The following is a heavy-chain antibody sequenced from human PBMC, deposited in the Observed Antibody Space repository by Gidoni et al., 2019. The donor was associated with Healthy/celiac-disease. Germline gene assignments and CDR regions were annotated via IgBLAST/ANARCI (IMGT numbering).Heavy chain of an antibody. Sequence: EVQLLESGGGLVQPGGSLRLACAASGFTFSSYAMSWVRQAPGKGLEWVSAISGSGGSTYYADSVKGRFTISRDNSKNTLYLQMNSLRAEDTAVYYCAKGKWVGVGATTFDYWGQGTLVTVSS. CDR1: GFTFSSYA. D-gene: IGHD1-26*01. V-gene: IGHV3-23*01. CDR2: ISGSGGST. J-gene: IGHJ4*02. CDR3: AKGKWVGVGATTFDY.